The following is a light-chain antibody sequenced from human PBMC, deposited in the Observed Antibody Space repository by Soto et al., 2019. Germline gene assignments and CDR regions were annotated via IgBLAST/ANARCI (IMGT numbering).Light chain of an antibody. V-gene: IGKV4-1*01. CDR1: QSVLYSSNNKNY. Sequence: DIVMTQSPDSLAVSLGERATINCKSSQSVLYSSNNKNYLAWYQQKPGQPPKLLIYWASTRESGVPDRFSGSGSGTDFTLTLSNLQAEDVAVYYCQQYLDTRVTFGQGTRLEIK. J-gene: IGKJ5*01. CDR2: WAS. CDR3: QQYLDTRVT.